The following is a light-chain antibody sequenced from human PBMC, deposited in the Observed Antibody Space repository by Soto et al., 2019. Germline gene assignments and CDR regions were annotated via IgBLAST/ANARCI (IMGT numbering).Light chain of an antibody. J-gene: IGLJ3*02. CDR1: SSDVGGHDY. Sequence: QSALTQPASVSGSPGQSITIFCTGTSSDVGGHDYVSWYQQHPGKAPKFMIYEVSKRPSGVSNRFSGSKSGNTASLTISGLQAEDEADYYCSSYTATSSWVFGGGTKLTVL. CDR2: EVS. V-gene: IGLV2-14*01. CDR3: SSYTATSSWV.